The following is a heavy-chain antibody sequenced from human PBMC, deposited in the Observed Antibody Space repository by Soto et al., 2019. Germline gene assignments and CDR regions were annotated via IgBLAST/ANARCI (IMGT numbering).Heavy chain of an antibody. D-gene: IGHD3-16*01. CDR3: ASLGRHG. V-gene: IGHV3-7*01. CDR1: GFSFSDSW. J-gene: IGHJ6*02. CDR2: INQYGSEK. Sequence: QPGGSLRLSCAASGFSFSDSWMDWVRQAPGKGPEWVANINQYGSEKNYVDSVKGRFTISRDNAKNSLYLQMNSLRVEDTAVYYCASLGRHGWGQGTTVTVSS.